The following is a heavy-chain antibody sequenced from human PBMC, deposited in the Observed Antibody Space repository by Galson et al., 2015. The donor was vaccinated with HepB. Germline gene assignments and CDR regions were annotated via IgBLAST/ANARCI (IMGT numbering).Heavy chain of an antibody. CDR3: ARVGHGFTWSGSFDP. CDR2: ISHDGGHI. J-gene: IGHJ5*02. V-gene: IGHV3-30*04. CDR1: GFTYSGYS. D-gene: IGHD3/OR15-3a*01. Sequence: SLRLSCAASGFTYSGYSMHWVRQAPGKGLEWLSYISHDGGHIYQADSVKGRFTISRDNSKNTLYLQMNSLRDEDTAIYYCARVGHGFTWSGSFDPWGPGTLVTVSS.